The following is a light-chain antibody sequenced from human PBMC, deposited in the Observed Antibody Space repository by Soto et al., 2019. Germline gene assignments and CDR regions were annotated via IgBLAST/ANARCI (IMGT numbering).Light chain of an antibody. V-gene: IGKV3-15*01. Sequence: EIVMTQSPATLSVSPGERATLSCRASQSVSSNLAWYQQKPGQAPRLLIYGASTRATGIPARFSGSGSGTDYTITIISLQSEDFAVYYCQQYNNGPAVTFGQGTRLEIK. J-gene: IGKJ5*01. CDR3: QQYNNGPAVT. CDR1: QSVSSN. CDR2: GAS.